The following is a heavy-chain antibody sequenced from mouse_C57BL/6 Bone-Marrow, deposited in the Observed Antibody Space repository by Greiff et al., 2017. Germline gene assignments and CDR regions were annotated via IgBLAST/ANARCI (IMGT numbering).Heavy chain of an antibody. Sequence: QVQLQQPGAELVRPGASVKLSCKASGYTFNSYWMHWVKQRPGQGLEWIGVIDPSDSYTKYTQKFKGKATLTGDTSSSTASMQLSSLTSVDSAVYYCARSVMYYGSTECYFDVWGTGTTVTVSS. CDR1: GYTFNSYW. D-gene: IGHD1-1*01. J-gene: IGHJ1*03. CDR2: IDPSDSYT. CDR3: ARSVMYYGSTECYFDV. V-gene: IGHV1-59*01.